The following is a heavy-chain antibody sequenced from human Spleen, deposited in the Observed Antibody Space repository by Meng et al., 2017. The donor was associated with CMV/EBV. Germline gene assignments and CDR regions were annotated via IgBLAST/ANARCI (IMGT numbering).Heavy chain of an antibody. V-gene: IGHV1-24*01. D-gene: IGHD6-6*01. CDR3: ARGEEGISSWFDP. CDR2: FDPEDFKT. J-gene: IGHJ5*02. Sequence: ASVKVSCKVSGYALAELSIHWVRQAPGKGLEWMGGFDPEDFKTIYAQKFQGRVTMTEDTSTDTAYMELSSLRFEDTAVYYCARGEEGISSWFDPWGQGTLVTVSS. CDR1: GYALAELS.